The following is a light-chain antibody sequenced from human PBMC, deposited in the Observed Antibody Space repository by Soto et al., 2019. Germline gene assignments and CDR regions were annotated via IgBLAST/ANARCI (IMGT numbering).Light chain of an antibody. CDR3: QQYHSWT. J-gene: IGKJ1*01. CDR2: TAS. V-gene: IGKV1-5*03. Sequence: DIQMTQSPSTLAASVGDRVTITCRASQSISSWMAWYQQKPGKAPKLLIYTASRLESGVPSRFSGSGSGTEFTLTISSLQPDDFATYYCQQYHSWTFGQGTKVDIK. CDR1: QSISSW.